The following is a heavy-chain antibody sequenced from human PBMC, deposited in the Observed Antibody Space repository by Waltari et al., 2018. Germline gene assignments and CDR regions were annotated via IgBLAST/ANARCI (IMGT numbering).Heavy chain of an antibody. CDR3: TALKS. V-gene: IGHV3-15*01. CDR2: IKSKSDGETT. Sequence: EVQLVESGGGLVKPGGSVRLSGAASGFSFNNTWLSWVRQAPGKGLEWVGRIKSKSDGETTDYSAPVKGRFTISRDDSKTTLYLQMNSLKTEDTAVYFCTALKSWGQGALVIVSS. CDR1: GFSFNNTW. J-gene: IGHJ5*02.